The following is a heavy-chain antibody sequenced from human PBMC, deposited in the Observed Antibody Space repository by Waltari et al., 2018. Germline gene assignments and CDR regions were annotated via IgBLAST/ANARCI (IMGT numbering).Heavy chain of an antibody. D-gene: IGHD6-13*01. CDR2: IIPILGIA. J-gene: IGHJ4*02. V-gene: IGHV1-69*02. Sequence: QVQLVQSGAEVKKPGSSVKVSCKASGGTFSSDPIRWVRQAPGQGLEWMGRIIPILGIANYAQKFQGRVTITADKSTSTAYMELSSLRSEDTAVYYCAREGKVSSSWYPLDYWGQGTLVTVSS. CDR1: GGTFSSDP. CDR3: AREGKVSSSWYPLDY.